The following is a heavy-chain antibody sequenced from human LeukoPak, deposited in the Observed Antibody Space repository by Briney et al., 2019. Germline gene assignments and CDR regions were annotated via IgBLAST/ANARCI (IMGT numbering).Heavy chain of an antibody. J-gene: IGHJ4*02. CDR1: GFSFSTYA. V-gene: IGHV3-23*01. CDR2: ISGSTGRT. CDR3: APRVVGSAPFDY. Sequence: PGGSLRLSCAAPGFSFSTYAMSWVRQAPGKGLEWVSAISGSTGRTYYADSVKGRFTISRDNSKNTLYLQMNNLRAEDTAVYYCAPRVVGSAPFDYWGQGTLVTVSS. D-gene: IGHD2-15*01.